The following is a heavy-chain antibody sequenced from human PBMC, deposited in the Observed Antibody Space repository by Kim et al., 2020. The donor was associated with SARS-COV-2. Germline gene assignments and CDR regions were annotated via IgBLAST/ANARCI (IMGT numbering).Heavy chain of an antibody. J-gene: IGHJ3*02. Sequence: GGSLRLSCAASGFTFSSYGMHWVRQAPGKGLEWVAVISYDGSNKYYADSVKGRFTISRDNSKNTLYLQMNSLRAEDTAVYYCAKEGIAVAGKGQKQGAFDIWGQGTMVTVSS. D-gene: IGHD6-19*01. CDR2: ISYDGSNK. CDR1: GFTFSSYG. CDR3: AKEGIAVAGKGQKQGAFDI. V-gene: IGHV3-30*18.